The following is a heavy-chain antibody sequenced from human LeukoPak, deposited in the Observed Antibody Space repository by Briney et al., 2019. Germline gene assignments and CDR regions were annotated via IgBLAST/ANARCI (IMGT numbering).Heavy chain of an antibody. V-gene: IGHV1-46*01. J-gene: IGHJ3*02. CDR3: ARSSAYYNEADI. Sequence: VASVKVSCKPSGYSFTSYYMHWVRQAPGQGLEWMGIINPSGGSTTYAQKFQGRLTMTSDTSTSTVYMELSSLRSEDTAVYYCARSSAYYNEADIWGQGTMVSVSS. D-gene: IGHD1-26*01. CDR1: GYSFTSYY. CDR2: INPSGGST.